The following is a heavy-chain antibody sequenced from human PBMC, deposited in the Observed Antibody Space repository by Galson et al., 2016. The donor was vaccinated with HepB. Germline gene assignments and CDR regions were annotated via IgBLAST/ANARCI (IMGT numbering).Heavy chain of an antibody. CDR1: GFSFSTYW. V-gene: IGHV3-7*01. D-gene: IGHD3/OR15-3a*01. Sequence: SLRLSCAASGFSFSTYWMTWVRQAPGKGLEWVANIKPDGSEKSYVDSVKGRFTISRDNALNPLSLQMNSLRDEDTAVYYCAALDHGRDVWGQGTTVTVSS. CDR2: IKPDGSEK. CDR3: AALDHGRDV. J-gene: IGHJ6*02.